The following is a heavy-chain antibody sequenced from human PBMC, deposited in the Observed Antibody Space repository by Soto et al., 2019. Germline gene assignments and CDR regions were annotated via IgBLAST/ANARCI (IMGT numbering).Heavy chain of an antibody. CDR2: IYPGDSDT. V-gene: IGHV5-51*01. J-gene: IGHJ3*02. Sequence: PGESLKISCKGSGYSFTSYWICWVRQMPGKGLEWMGIIYPGDSDTRYSPSFQGQVTISADKSLSTAYLQWSSLKASDTAMYYCARHNKYFDWLGAFDIWGQGTMVTVSS. CDR1: GYSFTSYW. CDR3: ARHNKYFDWLGAFDI. D-gene: IGHD3-9*01.